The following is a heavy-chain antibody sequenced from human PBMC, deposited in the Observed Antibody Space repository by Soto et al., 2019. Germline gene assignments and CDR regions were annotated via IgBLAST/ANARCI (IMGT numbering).Heavy chain of an antibody. V-gene: IGHV3-30*03. D-gene: IGHD6-6*01. CDR1: GFTFSSYG. CDR3: ATHSSSSITNAFDI. J-gene: IGHJ3*02. CDR2: ISYDGSNK. Sequence: VGSLRLSCAASGFTFSSYGMHWVRQAPGKGLEWVAVISYDGSNKYYADSVKGRFTISRDNSKNTLYLQMNSLRAEDTAVYYCATHSSSSITNAFDIWGQGTMVTVSS.